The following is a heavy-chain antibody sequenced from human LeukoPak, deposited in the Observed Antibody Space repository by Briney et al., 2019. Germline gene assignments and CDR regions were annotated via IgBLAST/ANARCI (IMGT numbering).Heavy chain of an antibody. D-gene: IGHD3-10*01. CDR3: TRAYYYGSDNWFDP. Sequence: GGSLRLSCAASGFTFSSYWMHWVRQAPGKGLVWVSRINSDGSSTSYADSVKGRFTISRDNAKNTLYLQMNSLRAEDTAVYYCTRAYYYGSDNWFDPWGQGTLVTVSS. CDR2: INSDGSST. J-gene: IGHJ5*02. V-gene: IGHV3-74*01. CDR1: GFTFSSYW.